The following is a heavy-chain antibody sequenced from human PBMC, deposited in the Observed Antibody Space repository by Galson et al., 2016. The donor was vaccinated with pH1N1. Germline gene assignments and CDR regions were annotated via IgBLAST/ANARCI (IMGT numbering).Heavy chain of an antibody. J-gene: IGHJ3*02. V-gene: IGHV1-18*01. CDR1: GYTFTIYA. CDR2: INVYNGNT. D-gene: IGHD2-15*01. CDR3: ARAFRPSSCIDAFDI. Sequence: SCKASGYTFTIYAISWVRQAPGQGLEWMGWINVYNGNTHYAQKFQRRVTMTTDTSTTTAYIEMRSLRSDDTAVYYCARAFRPSSCIDAFDIWGPVTMVTVSS.